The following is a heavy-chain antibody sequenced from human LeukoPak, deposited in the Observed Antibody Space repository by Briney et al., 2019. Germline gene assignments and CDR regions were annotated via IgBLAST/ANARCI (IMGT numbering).Heavy chain of an antibody. Sequence: PSETLSLTCTVSGGSISSYYWSWLRQPPGKGLEWIGYIYYSGSTNYSPSLKSRLTISVDTSKNQFSLKLSSVTAADTAVYYCARGSSVLNYFDSWGQGTLVTVSS. CDR1: GGSISSYY. J-gene: IGHJ4*02. V-gene: IGHV4-59*01. CDR3: ARGSSVLNYFDS. CDR2: IYYSGST. D-gene: IGHD6-6*01.